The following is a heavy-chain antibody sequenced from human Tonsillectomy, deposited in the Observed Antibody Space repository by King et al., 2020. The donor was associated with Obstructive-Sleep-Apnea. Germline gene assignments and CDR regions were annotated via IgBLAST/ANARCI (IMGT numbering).Heavy chain of an antibody. CDR1: GFTFRNAW. D-gene: IGHD6-13*01. Sequence: VQLVESGGGLVKPGGSLRLSCAASGFTFRNAWMSWVRQAPGKGLEWVGRIKSKTDDGTADYGAPVKGRFTISRDDSKNTLFLQMNSLKTEDTAVYYCWPVQWQQPRGGWFDPWGQGTLVTVSS. CDR3: WPVQWQQPRGGWFDP. V-gene: IGHV3-15*01. J-gene: IGHJ5*02. CDR2: IKSKTDDGTA.